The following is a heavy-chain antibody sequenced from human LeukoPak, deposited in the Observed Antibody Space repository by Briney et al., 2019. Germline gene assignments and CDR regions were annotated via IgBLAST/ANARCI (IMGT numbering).Heavy chain of an antibody. CDR2: IGTAGDT. V-gene: IGHV3-13*01. CDR1: GFTFSSYD. D-gene: IGHD3-10*01. CDR3: ARDSGSGPGARDAFDI. Sequence: GGSLRLSCAASGFTFSSYDMHWVRQATGKGLEWVSAIGTAGDTYYPGSVKGRFTISRENAKNSLYLQMNSLRAEDTAVYYCARDSGSGPGARDAFDIWGQGTMATVSS. J-gene: IGHJ3*02.